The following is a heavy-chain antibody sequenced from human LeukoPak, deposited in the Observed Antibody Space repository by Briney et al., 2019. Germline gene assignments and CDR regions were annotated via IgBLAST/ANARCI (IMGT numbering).Heavy chain of an antibody. CDR2: IYYSGST. Sequence: SETLSLTCTVSGGSISSHYWSWIRQPPGKGLEWIGYIYYSGSTNYNPSLKSRVTISVDTSKNQFSLRLSSVTAADTAVYYCARSGLVVPAAILYNWFDPWGQGTLVTVSS. D-gene: IGHD2-2*02. CDR3: ARSGLVVPAAILYNWFDP. J-gene: IGHJ5*02. CDR1: GGSISSHY. V-gene: IGHV4-59*11.